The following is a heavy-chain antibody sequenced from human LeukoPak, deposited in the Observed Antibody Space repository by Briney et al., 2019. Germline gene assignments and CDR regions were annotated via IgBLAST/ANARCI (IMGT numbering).Heavy chain of an antibody. J-gene: IGHJ4*02. CDR1: GFTFSNYA. Sequence: GGSLRLSCAASGFTFSNYAMTWVRQAPGKGLEWVSGISGSGDSTYSADSVKGRITISRDNSKNTLYLQMDNLRGEDTAVYYCAKALHDSRGYFDYWGQGVVVTVSS. V-gene: IGHV3-23*01. CDR2: ISGSGDST. D-gene: IGHD1-1*01. CDR3: AKALHDSRGYFDY.